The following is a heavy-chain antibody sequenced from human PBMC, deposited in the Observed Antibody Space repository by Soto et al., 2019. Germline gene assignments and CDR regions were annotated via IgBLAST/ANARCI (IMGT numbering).Heavy chain of an antibody. V-gene: IGHV3-21*01. Sequence: EVQLVESGGGLVKPGGSLRLSCAASGFTFSSYSMNWVRQAPGKGLEWVSSISSSSSYIYYAESVKGRFTISRDNAMNSLYQQMNSMRAEDTAVYDGARDLGYRDCEGAPLYLGQGTLVTVSS. CDR1: GFTFSSYS. CDR3: ARDLGYRDCEGAPLY. D-gene: IGHD4-17*01. J-gene: IGHJ4*02. CDR2: ISSSSSYI.